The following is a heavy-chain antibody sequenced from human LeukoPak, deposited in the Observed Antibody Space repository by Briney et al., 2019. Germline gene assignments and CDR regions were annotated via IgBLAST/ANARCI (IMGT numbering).Heavy chain of an antibody. CDR1: GFTFSSYA. D-gene: IGHD2-15*01. CDR2: ISGSGGST. CDR3: VKRQCSGGSCYFIDY. V-gene: IGHV3-23*01. Sequence: QTGGSLRLSCAASGFTFSSYAMTWVRQAPGKGLEWVSVISGSGGSTYYADSVKGRFTISRDNSENTVYLQMNSLRVEDTAVYYCVKRQCSGGSCYFIDYWGQGTLVTVSS. J-gene: IGHJ4*02.